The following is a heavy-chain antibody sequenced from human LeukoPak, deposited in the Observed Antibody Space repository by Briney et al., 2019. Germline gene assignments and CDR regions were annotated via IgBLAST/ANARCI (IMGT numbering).Heavy chain of an antibody. J-gene: IGHJ6*03. CDR1: EFTCIRFV. Sequence: GGSLRLSRYASEFTCIRFVVIWMRQPPGTGLEWVSTLSGSGGATYYADSVKGRFTTYIDNSKDTLYLQMDNLRADDTAVYYCAKHLGSHSFLFWYMD. V-gene: IGHV3-23*01. D-gene: IGHD3-3*01. CDR2: LSGSGGAT. CDR3: AKHLGSHSFLFWYMD.